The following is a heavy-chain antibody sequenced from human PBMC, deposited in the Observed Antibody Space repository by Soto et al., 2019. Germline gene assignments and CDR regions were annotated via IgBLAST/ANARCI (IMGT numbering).Heavy chain of an antibody. Sequence: QVHLVESGGGVVQPGRSLTISCVGSGFAFSTYGMHWVRQAPAKGLEWVALISYDGTDKYYADSVKGRFSISRDNSTQPLSLQMDSLRPEDTAVYYCAKDFGAGSDSWGQGTLVNVSS. V-gene: IGHV3-30*18. CDR2: ISYDGTDK. D-gene: IGHD2-21*01. CDR3: AKDFGAGSDS. CDR1: GFAFSTYG. J-gene: IGHJ5*02.